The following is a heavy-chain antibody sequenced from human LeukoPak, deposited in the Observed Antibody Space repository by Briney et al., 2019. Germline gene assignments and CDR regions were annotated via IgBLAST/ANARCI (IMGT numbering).Heavy chain of an antibody. V-gene: IGHV4-38-2*02. Sequence: SETLSLTCTVSGYSISSGYYWGWIRQPPGKGLEWIGEINHSGSTNYNPSLKSRVTISVDTSKNQFSLKLSSVTAADTAVYYCARHFSTVVTLGYFDYWGQGTLVTVSS. CDR3: ARHFSTVVTLGYFDY. J-gene: IGHJ4*02. CDR1: GYSISSGYY. CDR2: INHSGST. D-gene: IGHD4-23*01.